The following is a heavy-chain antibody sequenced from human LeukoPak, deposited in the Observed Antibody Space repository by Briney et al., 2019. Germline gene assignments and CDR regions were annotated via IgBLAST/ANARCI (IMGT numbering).Heavy chain of an antibody. CDR2: INWNGGST. CDR3: ARDPRSSGYLTFDY. CDR1: GFTFDDYG. Sequence: GGSLRRYCAASGFTFDDYGMSWVRQAPGKGLEWVSGINWNGGSTGYADSVKGRFTISRDNAKNSLYLQMNSLRAEDTALYYCARDPRSSGYLTFDYWGQGTLVTVSS. V-gene: IGHV3-20*04. J-gene: IGHJ4*02. D-gene: IGHD3-22*01.